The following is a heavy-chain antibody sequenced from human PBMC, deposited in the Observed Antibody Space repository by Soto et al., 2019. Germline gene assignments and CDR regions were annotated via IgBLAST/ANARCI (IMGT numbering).Heavy chain of an antibody. D-gene: IGHD2-15*01. Sequence: RGESLNSSCPGFGYTFTTFWISWVRQMPGKGLEWMGRIDPRDSYVNYSPSFQGHVTISLDKSISTAYLQWASLKASDTAMYYCARVFCISTTCDSWFAPGGKGPLVTFPS. CDR3: ARVFCISTTCDSWFAP. CDR2: IDPRDSYV. J-gene: IGHJ5*02. V-gene: IGHV5-10-1*01. CDR1: GYTFTTFW.